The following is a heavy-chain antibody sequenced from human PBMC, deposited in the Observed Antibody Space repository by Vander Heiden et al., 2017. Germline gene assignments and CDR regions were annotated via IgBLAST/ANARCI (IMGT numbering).Heavy chain of an antibody. D-gene: IGHD6-19*01. V-gene: IGHV3-33*01. CDR3: ARDSGWYTPFDY. CDR2: IWNEGGNQ. J-gene: IGHJ4*02. Sequence: QVQLVEPGGGVVQPGRPLRLSWTASGFPFRNQAMHRVRRGPGKGVEWVAAIWNEGGNQYYADSVKGRLTISRDNSKNTLYLQMNSLRAEGTTVYYCARDSGWYTPFDYWGQGTLVTVSS. CDR1: GFPFRNQA.